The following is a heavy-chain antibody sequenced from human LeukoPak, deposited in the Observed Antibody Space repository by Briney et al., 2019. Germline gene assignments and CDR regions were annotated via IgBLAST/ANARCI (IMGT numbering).Heavy chain of an antibody. Sequence: GGSLRLSSAASGFTFGSYWMAWVRQAPGKGLEWVANMRYDGSDKYYADSVKGRFTISRDNSNNSLYLQMNSLRAEDTAVYYCARDCSGFRCFLPDFYYNMDVWGQGTTVTVSS. V-gene: IGHV3-7*03. CDR2: MRYDGSDK. J-gene: IGHJ6*02. CDR1: GFTFGSYW. D-gene: IGHD3-3*01. CDR3: ARDCSGFRCFLPDFYYNMDV.